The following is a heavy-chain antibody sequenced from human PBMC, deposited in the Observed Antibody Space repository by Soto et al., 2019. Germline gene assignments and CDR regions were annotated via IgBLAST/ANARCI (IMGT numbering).Heavy chain of an antibody. CDR3: ARAGGSSGWGADY. CDR2: IYYSGST. D-gene: IGHD6-19*01. Sequence: TLSLTCTVSGGSISSSSYYWGWIRQPPGKGLEWIGSIYYSGSTYYNPSLKSRVTISVDTSKNQFSLKLSSVTAADTAVYYCARAGGSSGWGADYWGQGTLVTVSS. CDR1: GGSISSSSYY. V-gene: IGHV4-39*01. J-gene: IGHJ4*02.